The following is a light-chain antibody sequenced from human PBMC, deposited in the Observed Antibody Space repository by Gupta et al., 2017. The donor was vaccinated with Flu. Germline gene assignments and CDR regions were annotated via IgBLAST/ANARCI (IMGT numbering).Light chain of an antibody. V-gene: IGKV3-11*01. CDR3: QQHSNRHRIT. CDR1: QSIYRT. J-gene: IGKJ4*01. Sequence: ATLSLAPGESATLSFRASQSIYRTLDWYQLKPGQGPRLLICDAADRATGVPARFSDSGCGTDVTLTISSRVPEDFAVYYCQQHSNRHRITFGGGTRMEIK. CDR2: DAA.